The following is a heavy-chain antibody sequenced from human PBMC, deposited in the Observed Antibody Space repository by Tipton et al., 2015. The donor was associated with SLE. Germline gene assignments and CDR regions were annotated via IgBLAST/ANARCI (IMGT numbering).Heavy chain of an antibody. V-gene: IGHV4-38-2*01. D-gene: IGHD3/OR15-3a*01. Sequence: TLSLTCAVSGYSISDGFYWGWIRQSPGKGLEWIGNIGTIYRSGSTHYNPSLKSRVTMSTDMSKNQFSLTLSSVTAADTAVYYCARQTRYYTAWFDPWGQGTLVTVSS. CDR1: GYSISDGFY. CDR2: IGTIYRSGST. J-gene: IGHJ5*02. CDR3: ARQTRYYTAWFDP.